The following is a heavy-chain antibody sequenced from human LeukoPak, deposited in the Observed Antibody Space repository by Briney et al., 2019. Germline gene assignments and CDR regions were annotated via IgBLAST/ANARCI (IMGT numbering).Heavy chain of an antibody. CDR3: ASVLWFGGIFFDY. V-gene: IGHV3-48*04. J-gene: IGHJ4*02. CDR2: ISSSGSAI. D-gene: IGHD3-10*01. Sequence: GGSLRLSCAASGFTFSTYNMNWVRQAPGKGLEWVSFISSSGSAIYYADSVKGRFTVSRDNAKKSLYLQMNSLRVEDTAVYYCASVLWFGGIFFDYWGQGTLVTVSS. CDR1: GFTFSTYN.